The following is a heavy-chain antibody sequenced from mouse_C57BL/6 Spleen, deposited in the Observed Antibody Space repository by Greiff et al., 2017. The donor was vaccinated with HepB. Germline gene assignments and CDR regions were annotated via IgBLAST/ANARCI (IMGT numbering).Heavy chain of an antibody. J-gene: IGHJ2*01. CDR3: ARSLELGPFDY. CDR1: GYSFTGYY. Sequence: VQLQQSGPELVKPGASVKLSCKASGYSFTGYYMNWVKQSPEKSLEWIGEINPSTGGTTYNQKFKAKATLTVDKSSSTAYMQLKSLTSEDSAVYYCARSLELGPFDYWGQGTTLTVSS. D-gene: IGHD4-1*01. CDR2: INPSTGGT. V-gene: IGHV1-42*01.